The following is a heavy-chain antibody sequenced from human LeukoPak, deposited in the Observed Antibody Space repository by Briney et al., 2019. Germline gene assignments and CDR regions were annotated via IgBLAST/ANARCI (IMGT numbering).Heavy chain of an antibody. J-gene: IGHJ5*02. D-gene: IGHD4-17*01. V-gene: IGHV1-2*02. CDR2: INPNSGCT. CDR3: ARGRTVTIAGADWAWFDP. Sequence: ASVKVSCKASGYTFTGYYMHWVRQAPGQGLEWMGLINPNSGCTNYAQKFQGRVTMTRDTSISTAYMELSRLRSDDTAVYYCARGRTVTIAGADWAWFDPWGQGTLVTVSS. CDR1: GYTFTGYY.